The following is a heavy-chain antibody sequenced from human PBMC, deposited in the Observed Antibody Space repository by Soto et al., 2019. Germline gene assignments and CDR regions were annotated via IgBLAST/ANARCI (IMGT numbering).Heavy chain of an antibody. CDR2: IIPILGIA. D-gene: IGHD3-22*01. J-gene: IGHJ4*02. Sequence: QVQLVQSGAEVKKPGSSVKVSCKASGGTFSSYTISWVRQAPGQGLEWMGRIIPILGIANYAQKFQGRVTITXXKXTXXAYMELSSLRSEDTAVYYCATHYDSSGYYFYYFDYWGQGTLVTVSS. CDR3: ATHYDSSGYYFYYFDY. CDR1: GGTFSSYT. V-gene: IGHV1-69*02.